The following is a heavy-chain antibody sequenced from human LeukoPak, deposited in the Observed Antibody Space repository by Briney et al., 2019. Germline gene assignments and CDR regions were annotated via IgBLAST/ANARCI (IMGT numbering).Heavy chain of an antibody. D-gene: IGHD3-3*01. Sequence: SETLSLTCTVSGGSICSYYWSWIRQPPGKGLEWIGYIYYSGSTNYNPSLKSRVTISVDTSKNQFSLKLSSVTAADTAVYYCARAKYYDGFDPWGQGTLVTVSS. CDR3: ARAKYYDGFDP. CDR1: GGSICSYY. V-gene: IGHV4-59*01. J-gene: IGHJ5*02. CDR2: IYYSGST.